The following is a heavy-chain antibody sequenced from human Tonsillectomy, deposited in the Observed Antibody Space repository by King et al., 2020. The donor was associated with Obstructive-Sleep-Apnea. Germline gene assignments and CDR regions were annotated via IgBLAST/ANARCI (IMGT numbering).Heavy chain of an antibody. CDR3: ARIGYSSGWPFDY. Sequence: VQLQQWGAGLLKPSETLSLSCAVYGGSFSGYHWSWIRQSPGKGLEWIWEIKDSGTTNYNPSLKSRVTISIDTSKNQFSLNLNSVTAADTAVYYCARIGYSSGWPFDYWGQGTLVTVSS. CDR2: IKDSGTT. D-gene: IGHD6-19*01. J-gene: IGHJ4*02. V-gene: IGHV4-34*01. CDR1: GGSFSGYH.